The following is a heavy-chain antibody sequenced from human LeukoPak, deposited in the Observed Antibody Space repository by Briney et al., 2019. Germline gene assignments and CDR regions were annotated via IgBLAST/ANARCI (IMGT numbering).Heavy chain of an antibody. CDR3: ARGGGMTTVTNRDLDY. V-gene: IGHV4-31*03. CDR1: GGSISSGGYY. CDR2: IYYSGST. D-gene: IGHD4-17*01. J-gene: IGHJ4*02. Sequence: SQTLSLTCTVSGGSISSGGYYWSWIRQHPGKGLEWIGYIYYSGSTYYNPSLKSRVTISVDTSKNQFSLKLSSVTAADTAVYYCARGGGMTTVTNRDLDYWGQGTLVTVSS.